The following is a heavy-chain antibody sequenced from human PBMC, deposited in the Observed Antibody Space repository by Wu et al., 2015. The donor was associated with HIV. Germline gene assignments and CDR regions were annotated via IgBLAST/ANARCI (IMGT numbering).Heavy chain of an antibody. CDR2: IIPIFGTA. V-gene: IGHV1-69*13. J-gene: IGHJ6*02. Sequence: QVQLVQSGAEVKKPGSSVKVSCKASGGTFSSYAISWVRQAPGQGLEWMGRIIPIFGTANYAQKFQGRVTITADESTSTAYMELSSLRSEDTAVYYCARFGPPPXSYGYYYGMDVWGQGTTVTVSS. CDR3: ARFGPPPXSYGYYYGMDV. CDR1: GGTFSSYA. D-gene: IGHD5-18*01.